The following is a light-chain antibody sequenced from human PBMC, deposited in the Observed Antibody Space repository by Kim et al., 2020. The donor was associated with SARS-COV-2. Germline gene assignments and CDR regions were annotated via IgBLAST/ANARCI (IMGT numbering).Light chain of an antibody. J-gene: IGKJ3*01. CDR2: GAS. Sequence: SPVGGATLSCRARHTGVSNYLAWYQHKPGRAPRRLISGASRMATGTPDRFSGSGSGTDFTLTISRLEPEDCAVYYCQQYGNSPFTFGPGTKVDIK. CDR1: HTGVSNY. CDR3: QQYGNSPFT. V-gene: IGKV3-20*01.